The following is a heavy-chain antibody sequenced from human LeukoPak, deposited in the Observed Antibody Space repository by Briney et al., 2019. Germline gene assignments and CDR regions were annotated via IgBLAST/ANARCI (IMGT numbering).Heavy chain of an antibody. CDR3: ARGRGSSWYGLTITY. Sequence: ASVTVSCTASGYTFTSYGISWVRPAPGQGLEWMGWISAYNGNTNYAQKLQGRVTMTTDTSTSTAYMELRSLRSDDTAVYYCARGRGSSWYGLTITYWGQGTLVTVSS. J-gene: IGHJ4*02. CDR1: GYTFTSYG. V-gene: IGHV1-18*01. CDR2: ISAYNGNT. D-gene: IGHD6-13*01.